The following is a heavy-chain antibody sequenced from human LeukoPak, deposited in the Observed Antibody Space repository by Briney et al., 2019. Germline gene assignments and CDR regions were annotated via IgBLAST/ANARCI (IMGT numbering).Heavy chain of an antibody. CDR1: GGSFNDYY. CDR2: IIHSGST. V-gene: IGHV4-34*12. Sequence: SETLSLTCAVYGGSFNDYYWRWIRQPPGKGLEWVGEIIHSGSTNYNPSRKSRVTISVDTSKNQCSLKLSSVTAADTAVYYCARCFDYGDIPQAFDIWGQGTMVTVSS. D-gene: IGHD4-17*01. CDR3: ARCFDYGDIPQAFDI. J-gene: IGHJ3*02.